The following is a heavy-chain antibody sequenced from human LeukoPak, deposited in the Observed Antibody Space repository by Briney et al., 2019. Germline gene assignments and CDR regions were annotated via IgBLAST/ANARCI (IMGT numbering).Heavy chain of an antibody. CDR2: ISSSSSYI. Sequence: PGGSLRLSCAASGFTFSSYSMNWVRQAPGKGLEWVSSISSSSSYIYYADSVKGRFTISRDNAKNSLYLQMNSLRAEDTAVYYCARDRVHYYYYMDVWGKGTTVTVSS. CDR3: ARDRVHYYYYMDV. CDR1: GFTFSSYS. V-gene: IGHV3-21*01. J-gene: IGHJ6*03.